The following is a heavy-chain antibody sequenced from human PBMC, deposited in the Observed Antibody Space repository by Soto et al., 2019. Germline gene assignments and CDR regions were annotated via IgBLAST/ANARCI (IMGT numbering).Heavy chain of an antibody. D-gene: IGHD3-22*01. J-gene: IGHJ4*02. CDR1: GYSFAGYW. CDR3: ARQIYDSDTGPNFQYYFNS. Sequence: GESLKISCKGSGYSFAGYWITWVREKPGKGLEWMGRIDPSGSQTYYSPSFRGHVTISVTRSITTVFLQWSSLRASDTAMYYCARQIYDSDTGPNFQYYFNSWGQGTPVTVSS. CDR2: IDPSGSQT. V-gene: IGHV5-10-1*01.